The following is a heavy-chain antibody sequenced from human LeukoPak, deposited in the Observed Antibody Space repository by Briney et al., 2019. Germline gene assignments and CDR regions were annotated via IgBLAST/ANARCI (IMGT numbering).Heavy chain of an antibody. CDR3: ASGGHTRTATEFDY. CDR1: GGSISSSSYY. J-gene: IGHJ4*02. CDR2: IYYSGST. Sequence: SETLSLTCTVSGGSISSSSYYWGWIRQPPGKGLEWIGSIYYSGSTYYNPSLKSRVTISVDTSKNQFSLKLSSVTAADTAVYYCASGGHTRTATEFDYWGQGTLVTVSS. D-gene: IGHD3-16*01. V-gene: IGHV4-39*07.